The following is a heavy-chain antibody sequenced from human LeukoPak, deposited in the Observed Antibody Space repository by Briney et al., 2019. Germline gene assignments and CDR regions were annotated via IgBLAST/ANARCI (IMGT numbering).Heavy chain of an antibody. Sequence: PSETLSLTCSVSGDSIRNSNYYWGWIRQPPGKGLEWIGSIYYSGSTYYNPSLKSRVTISVDTSKNQFSLKLSSVTAADTAVYYCARHPGRGVPAARAAPFDYWGQGTLVTVSS. CDR2: IYYSGST. J-gene: IGHJ4*02. D-gene: IGHD2-2*01. CDR3: ARHPGRGVPAARAAPFDY. CDR1: GDSIRNSNYY. V-gene: IGHV4-39*01.